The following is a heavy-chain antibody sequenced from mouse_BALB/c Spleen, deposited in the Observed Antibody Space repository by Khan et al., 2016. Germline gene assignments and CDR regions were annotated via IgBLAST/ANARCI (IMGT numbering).Heavy chain of an antibody. CDR2: IHYSGST. Sequence: EVQLQESGPDLVKPSQSLSLTCTVTGYSITSGYSWHWIRQFPGNKLEWVAYIHYSGSTTYNPSLKSRISITRDTSKNQSFLQLISVTPEDTATYYCTRGDYYASGYWGQGTTLTVSS. CDR3: TRGDYYASGY. D-gene: IGHD1-1*01. CDR1: GYSITSGYS. V-gene: IGHV3-1*02. J-gene: IGHJ2*01.